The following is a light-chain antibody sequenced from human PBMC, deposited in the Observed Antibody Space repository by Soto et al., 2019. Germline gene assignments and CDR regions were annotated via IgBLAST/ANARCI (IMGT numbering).Light chain of an antibody. CDR3: ATWDDRLNGWV. CDR2: ITN. Sequence: QSVLTQAPSVSGTPGQRVTISCSGNISNIGTNTVNWYQQLPGTAPKLLIYITNLRPSGVPGRFSGSKSGSSASLAISGLQSDDDANYFCATWDDRLNGWVFGGGTKLTVL. J-gene: IGLJ3*02. V-gene: IGLV1-44*01. CDR1: ISNIGTNT.